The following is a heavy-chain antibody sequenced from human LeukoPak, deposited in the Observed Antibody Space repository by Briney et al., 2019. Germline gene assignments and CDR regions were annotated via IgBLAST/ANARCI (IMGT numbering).Heavy chain of an antibody. CDR1: GFTFSSYG. J-gene: IGHJ2*01. Sequence: GGSLRLSCAASGFTFSSYGMYWVRQAPGKGLEWVAVIWYDGSNKYYADSVKGRFTISRDNSKNTLFLHMNTLRAEDTAIYYCAKDRTVGASYWYFDLWGRGTLVTVSS. CDR3: AKDRTVGASYWYFDL. D-gene: IGHD1-26*01. CDR2: IWYDGSNK. V-gene: IGHV3-33*06.